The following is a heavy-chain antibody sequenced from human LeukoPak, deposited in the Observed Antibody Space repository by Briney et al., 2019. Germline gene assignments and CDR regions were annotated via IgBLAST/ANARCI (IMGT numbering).Heavy chain of an antibody. J-gene: IGHJ3*02. D-gene: IGHD1-26*01. CDR1: GYSLTSYW. CDR3: ARHFERGSYYVAFDI. V-gene: IGHV5-51*01. CDR2: IYPGDSDT. Sequence: GESLRISCKGSGYSLTSYWIGWVRQMPGKGLEWVGFIYPGDSDTRYSPSFQGQITISAEKSISTAYLQWSSLKASDTAMYYCARHFERGSYYVAFDIWGQGTMVNVSS.